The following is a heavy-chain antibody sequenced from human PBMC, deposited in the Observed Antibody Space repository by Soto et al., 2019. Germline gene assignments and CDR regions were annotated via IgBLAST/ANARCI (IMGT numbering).Heavy chain of an antibody. CDR2: INHSGST. V-gene: IGHV4-34*01. CDR3: ASTQIPNKGYGGYFDY. Sequence: PSKTLSLTCAVYGGSFSGYYWSWIRQPPGKGLEWIGEINHSGSTNYNPSLKSRVTISVDTSKNQFSLKLSSVTAADTAVYYCASTQIPNKGYGGYFDYWGQGTLVTVSS. J-gene: IGHJ4*02. CDR1: GGSFSGYY. D-gene: IGHD5-12*01.